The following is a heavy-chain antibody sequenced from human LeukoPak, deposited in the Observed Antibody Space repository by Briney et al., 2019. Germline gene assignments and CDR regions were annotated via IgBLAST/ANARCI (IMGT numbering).Heavy chain of an antibody. J-gene: IGHJ4*02. V-gene: IGHV3-7*01. CDR3: ARVGYCSSTRCRFVDY. CDR1: GFTLSSYW. CDR2: IKQDGGEK. D-gene: IGHD2-2*01. Sequence: GGSLRLSCAASGFTLSSYWMSWVRPAPGKGLEWVANIKQDGGEKYYVDTVKGRFTISRENAKNSLYLQMNSLRAEPTAVFYCARVGYCSSTRCRFVDYWVQGTLVTVCS.